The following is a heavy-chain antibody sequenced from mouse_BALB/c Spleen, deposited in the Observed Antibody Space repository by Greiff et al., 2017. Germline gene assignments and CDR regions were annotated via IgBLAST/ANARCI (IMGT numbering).Heavy chain of an antibody. Sequence: QVQLQQSGAELARPGASVKMSCKASGYTFTSYTMHWVKQRPGQGLEWIGYINPSSGYTNYNQKFKDKATLTADKSSSTAYMQLSSLTSEDSAVYYCARGGLRRAMDYWGQGTSVTVSS. CDR3: ARGGLRRAMDY. V-gene: IGHV1-4*01. D-gene: IGHD3-1*01. J-gene: IGHJ4*01. CDR2: INPSSGYT. CDR1: GYTFTSYT.